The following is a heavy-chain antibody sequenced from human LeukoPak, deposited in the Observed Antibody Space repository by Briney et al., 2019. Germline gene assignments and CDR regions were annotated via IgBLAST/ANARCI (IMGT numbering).Heavy chain of an antibody. CDR2: IYYSGST. Sequence: SETLSLTCTVSGGSISSYYWSWIRQPPGKGLEWIGYIYYSGSTNYNPSLKSRVTISVDTSKNQFSLKLSSATAADTAVYYCVRLGSSWSLYYYYGMDVWGQGTTVTVSS. CDR1: GGSISSYY. D-gene: IGHD6-13*01. J-gene: IGHJ6*02. V-gene: IGHV4-59*08. CDR3: VRLGSSWSLYYYYGMDV.